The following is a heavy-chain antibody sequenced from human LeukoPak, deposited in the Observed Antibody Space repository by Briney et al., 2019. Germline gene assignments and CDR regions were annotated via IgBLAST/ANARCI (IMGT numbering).Heavy chain of an antibody. CDR1: GYTFTGYY. V-gene: IGHV1-2*02. Sequence: ASVKVSCKASGYTFTGYYMHWVRQAPGQGLEWMGWINANSGGTNYAQKFQGRVTMTRDTSISTAYMELSRLRPDDTAVYYCARSSRYDIWTGYPYWGQGTLVTVSP. J-gene: IGHJ4*02. CDR2: INANSGGT. D-gene: IGHD3-9*01. CDR3: ARSSRYDIWTGYPY.